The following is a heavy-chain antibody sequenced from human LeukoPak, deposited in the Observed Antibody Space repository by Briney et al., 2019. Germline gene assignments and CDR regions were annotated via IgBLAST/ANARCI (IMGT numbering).Heavy chain of an antibody. CDR3: ARDGAVAGHFDY. CDR2: IYHSGST. J-gene: IGHJ4*02. Sequence: SETLSLTCTVSGGSISSSNWWSWVRQPPGKGLEWIGEIYHSGSTNYNPSLKSRVTISVDKSKNQFSLKLSSVTAADTAVYYCARDGAVAGHFDYWGQGTLVTVSS. V-gene: IGHV4-4*02. CDR1: GGSISSSNW. D-gene: IGHD6-19*01.